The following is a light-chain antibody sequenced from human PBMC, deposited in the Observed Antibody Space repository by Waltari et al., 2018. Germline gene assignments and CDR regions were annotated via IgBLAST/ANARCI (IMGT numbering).Light chain of an antibody. CDR2: DVS. Sequence: SAPPHPPPVPVSPGQSLTLSHPRPRTVVGCYHYASWYQQPPGKAPKLMIYDVSKRPSGVSNRFSGSKSGNTASLTISGLQAEDEADYYCSSYTSSSPVVFGGGTKLTVL. CDR1: RTVVGCYHY. J-gene: IGLJ2*01. V-gene: IGLV2-14*01. CDR3: SSYTSSSPVV.